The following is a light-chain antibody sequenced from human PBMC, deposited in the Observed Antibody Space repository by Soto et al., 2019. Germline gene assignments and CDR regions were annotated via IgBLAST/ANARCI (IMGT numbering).Light chain of an antibody. CDR3: QQRRNWPLT. CDR1: QSVGNF. V-gene: IGKV3-11*01. J-gene: IGKJ4*01. Sequence: EIVLAQSPATLSLSPGERATLSCRASQSVGNFLAWYQHRPGQAPRLLILNASTRATGIPPRFSGSGSGTDFTLTISRLAPEDFAVYSCQQRRNWPLTFGGGTKVDIX. CDR2: NAS.